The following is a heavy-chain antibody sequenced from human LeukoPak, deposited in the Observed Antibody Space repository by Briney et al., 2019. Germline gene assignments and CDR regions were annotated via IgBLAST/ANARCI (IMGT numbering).Heavy chain of an antibody. CDR3: ARGETIDSSGWYLYDR. CDR1: GYTFSDFF. Sequence: GASVKVSCKASGYTFSDFFIHWARQAPGQGLEWMGWINPNSGGTNYAQKFQGRVTMTRDTSISTAYMELSRLRSDDTAVYYCARGETIDSSGWYLYDRWGQGTLVTVSS. J-gene: IGHJ4*02. D-gene: IGHD6-19*01. V-gene: IGHV1-2*02. CDR2: INPNSGGT.